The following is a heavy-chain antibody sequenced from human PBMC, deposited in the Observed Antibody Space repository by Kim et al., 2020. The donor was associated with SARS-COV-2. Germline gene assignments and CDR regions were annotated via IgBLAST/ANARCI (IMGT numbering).Heavy chain of an antibody. V-gene: IGHV3-23*01. Sequence: GGSLRLSCAASGFTFSSYAMSWVRQAPGKGLEWVSAISGSGGSTYYADSVKGRFTISRDNSKNTLYLQMNSLRAEDTAVYYCAKVGGDDDYDYVWGSYRYGFFDYWGQGTMVTVSS. CDR3: AKVGGDDDYDYVWGSYRYGFFDY. J-gene: IGHJ4*02. CDR1: GFTFSSYA. D-gene: IGHD3-16*02. CDR2: ISGSGGST.